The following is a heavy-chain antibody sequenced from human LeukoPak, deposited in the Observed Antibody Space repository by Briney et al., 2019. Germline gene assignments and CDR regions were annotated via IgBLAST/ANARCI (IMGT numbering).Heavy chain of an antibody. V-gene: IGHV3-48*01. D-gene: IGHD3-3*01. Sequence: GGSLRLSCAASGFTFSSYSMNWVRQAPGKGLEWVSYISSSGSTIYYADSVKGRFTISRDNAKNSLYLQMNSLRAEDTAVYYCARGGNYDFWSGYTQNWFDPWGQGTLVTVFS. J-gene: IGHJ5*02. CDR3: ARGGNYDFWSGYTQNWFDP. CDR2: ISSSGSTI. CDR1: GFTFSSYS.